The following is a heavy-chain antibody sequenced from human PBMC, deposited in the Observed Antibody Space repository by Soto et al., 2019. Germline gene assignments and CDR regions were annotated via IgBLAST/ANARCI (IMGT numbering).Heavy chain of an antibody. J-gene: IGHJ4*02. CDR1: GFTFSSYG. Sequence: GGSLRLSCAASGFTFSSYGMHWVRQAPGKGLEWVAVIWYDGSNKYYADSVKGRFTISRDNSKNTLYLQTNSLRAEDTAVYYCARDSLTIFGDIDYWGQGTLVTVSS. CDR3: ARDSLTIFGDIDY. V-gene: IGHV3-33*01. CDR2: IWYDGSNK. D-gene: IGHD3-3*01.